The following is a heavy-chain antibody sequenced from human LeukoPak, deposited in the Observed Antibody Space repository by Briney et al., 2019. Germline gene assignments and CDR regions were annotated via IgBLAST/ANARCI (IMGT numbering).Heavy chain of an antibody. CDR2: ISGSSANT. V-gene: IGHV3-23*01. J-gene: IGHJ5*02. CDR1: GFTFTNFA. Sequence: PGGSQRLSCGASGFTFTNFAMSWVRQAPGKGLEWVSTISGSSANTYYADSVKGRFTIPRDISKSTLYLQMNSLRAEDTALYYCAKDIGDYGGNDVFLAWGQGTLVTVSS. D-gene: IGHD4-23*01. CDR3: AKDIGDYGGNDVFLA.